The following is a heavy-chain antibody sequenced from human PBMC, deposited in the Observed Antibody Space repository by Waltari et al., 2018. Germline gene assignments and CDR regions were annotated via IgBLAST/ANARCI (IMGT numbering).Heavy chain of an antibody. J-gene: IGHJ6*03. CDR3: ARVVPGSLYYYYYMDV. CDR1: GFTFSSYW. V-gene: IGHV3-7*01. CDR2: IKQDGSEK. D-gene: IGHD6-25*01. Sequence: EVQLVESGGGLVQPGGSLRLSCAASGFTFSSYWMSWVRQAPGKGLEWVANIKQDGSEKYYGDYVQGRFTISRDNAKNSLYLQMNSLRAEDTAVYYWARVVPGSLYYYYYMDVWGKGTTVTISS.